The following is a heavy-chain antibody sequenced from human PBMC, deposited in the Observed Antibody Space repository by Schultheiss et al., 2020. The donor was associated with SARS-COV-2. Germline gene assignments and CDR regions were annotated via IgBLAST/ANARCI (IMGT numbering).Heavy chain of an antibody. CDR2: IDWDDDK. CDR1: GFSLSTSGMC. V-gene: IGHV2-70*12. D-gene: IGHD3-3*01. CDR3: AHRYYDFWSGYPPGGWFDP. Sequence: SGPTLVKPTQTLTLTCTFSGFSLSTSGMCVSWIRQPPGKALEWLARIDWDDDKFYSTSLKTRLTITKDTSKNQVVLTMTNMDPVDTATYYCAHRYYDFWSGYPPGGWFDPWGQGALGTVSS. J-gene: IGHJ5*02.